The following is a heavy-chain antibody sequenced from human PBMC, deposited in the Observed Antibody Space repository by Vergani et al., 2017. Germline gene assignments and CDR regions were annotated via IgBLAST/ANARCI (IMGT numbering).Heavy chain of an antibody. D-gene: IGHD3-3*02. J-gene: IGHJ4*02. CDR2: INTDGSST. CDR1: GFTFNNYW. V-gene: IGHV3-74*01. CDR3: ARVANVHFSSVSRGDFDS. Sequence: EVQLVESGGGLVQPGGSLRLSCAASGFTFNNYWMNWVRQAPGKGLVWVSGINTDGSSTSYADSVKGRFTISRDNVKNTLYLQMNRLRAEDTAVYYCARVANVHFSSVSRGDFDSWGQGTLVTVSS.